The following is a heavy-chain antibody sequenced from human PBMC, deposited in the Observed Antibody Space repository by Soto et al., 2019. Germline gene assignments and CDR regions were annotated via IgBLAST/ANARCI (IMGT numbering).Heavy chain of an antibody. CDR3: AAGPSPLPQPANSVLLGY. J-gene: IGHJ4*02. CDR1: GFTFTSSA. D-gene: IGHD3-10*01. Sequence: EASVKVSCKASGFTFTSSAVQWVRQARGQRLEWIGWIVVGSGNTNYAQKFQERVTITRDMSTSTAYMELSSLRSEDTAVYYCAAGPSPLPQPANSVLLGYWGQGTLVTVSS. CDR2: IVVGSGNT. V-gene: IGHV1-58*01.